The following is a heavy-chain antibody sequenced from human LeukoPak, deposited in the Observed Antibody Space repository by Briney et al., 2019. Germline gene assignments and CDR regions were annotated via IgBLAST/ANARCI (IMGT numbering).Heavy chain of an antibody. CDR3: ARTAGHSDY. CDR1: GGSISSGGYS. D-gene: IGHD6-13*01. J-gene: IGHJ4*02. V-gene: IGHV4-30-2*02. CDR2: IYHSGIT. Sequence: SETLSLTCAVSGGSISSGGYSWSWIRQPPGKGLEWIGYIYHSGITYYNPSLKSRVTISIDRSKNQFSLKLSSVTAADTAVYYCARTAGHSDYWGQGTLVTVSS.